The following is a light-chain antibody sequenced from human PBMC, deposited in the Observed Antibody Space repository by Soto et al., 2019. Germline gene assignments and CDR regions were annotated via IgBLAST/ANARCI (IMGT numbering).Light chain of an antibody. V-gene: IGLV1-40*01. Sequence: QSALTQPPSVSGAPGQRVTISCTGSRSNIGAGYDVHWYQQLPGTAPKLLIYGNSNRPSGVPDRFSGSKSGTSASLAITGLQAEDEADYYCQSYDSSLSVVVFGGGTKLTVL. J-gene: IGLJ2*01. CDR3: QSYDSSLSVVV. CDR2: GNS. CDR1: RSNIGAGYD.